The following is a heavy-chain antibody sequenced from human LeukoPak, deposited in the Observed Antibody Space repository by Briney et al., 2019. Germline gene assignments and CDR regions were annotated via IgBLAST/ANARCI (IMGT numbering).Heavy chain of an antibody. CDR1: GRSISSYY. CDR2: IYYSGST. Sequence: SETLSLTCTVSGRSISSYYWSWIRQPPGKGLEWIGYIYYSGSTNYNPSLKSRVTISVDTSKNQFSLKLSSVTAADTAVYYWASYGDYDNWFDPWGQGTLVTVSS. D-gene: IGHD4-17*01. CDR3: ASYGDYDNWFDP. J-gene: IGHJ5*02. V-gene: IGHV4-59*01.